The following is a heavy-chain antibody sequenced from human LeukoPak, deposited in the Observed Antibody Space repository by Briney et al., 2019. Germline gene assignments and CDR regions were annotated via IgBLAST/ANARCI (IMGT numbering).Heavy chain of an antibody. D-gene: IGHD2-2*01. J-gene: IGHJ3*01. Sequence: ASVKVSCKTSGYSFTNYGISWVRQAPGQGLEWVGSINAHNGNTHYAPKLQGRVTITTDTSASTVYMELKSLTSDDTAVYYCARGWVVIIPATFDFWGQGTMVTVSS. CDR3: ARGWVVIIPATFDF. CDR1: GYSFTNYG. CDR2: INAHNGNT. V-gene: IGHV1-18*01.